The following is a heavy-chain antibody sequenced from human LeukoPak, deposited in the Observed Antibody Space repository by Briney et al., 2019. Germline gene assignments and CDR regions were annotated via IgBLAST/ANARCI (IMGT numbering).Heavy chain of an antibody. D-gene: IGHD5-18*01. CDR3: AREGSIQVWSREFVP. CDR2: ISAYNGNT. V-gene: IGHV1-18*01. Sequence: GASVKVSCKASGYSFTSYGISWVRQAPGQGLEWMGWISAYNGNTNYAQKLQGRVTMTTDTSTSTAYMELRSLRSDDTAVYYCAREGSIQVWSREFVPWGQGTLVTVSS. J-gene: IGHJ5*02. CDR1: GYSFTSYG.